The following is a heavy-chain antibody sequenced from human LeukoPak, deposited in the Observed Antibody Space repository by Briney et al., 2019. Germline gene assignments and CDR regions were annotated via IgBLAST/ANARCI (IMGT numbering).Heavy chain of an antibody. J-gene: IGHJ4*02. CDR2: IWYDGSNK. V-gene: IGHV3-33*01. Sequence: GGSLRLSCAASGFTLSSYGMHWVRQAPGKGLEWVAVIWYDGSNKYYADSVKGRFTISRDNSKNTLYLQMNSLRAEDTAVYYCASGMSGSFDYWGQGTLVTVSS. D-gene: IGHD3-3*01. CDR1: GFTLSSYG. CDR3: ASGMSGSFDY.